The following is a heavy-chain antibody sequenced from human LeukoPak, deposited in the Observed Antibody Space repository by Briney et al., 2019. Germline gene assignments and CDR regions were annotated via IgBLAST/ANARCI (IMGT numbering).Heavy chain of an antibody. CDR1: ADSISSSSYY. D-gene: IGHD1-20*01. CDR3: ARHRVTGTAYTGFAI. CDR2: IYYSGST. J-gene: IGHJ3*02. Sequence: SETLSLTCTVSADSISSSSYYWGWIRQPPGKGLEWIGSIYYSGSTYYNPSLRSRVTIAVDTSKNQFSLKLSFVAAADTAVYYCARHRVTGTAYTGFAIWGQGTMVTVSS. V-gene: IGHV4-39*01.